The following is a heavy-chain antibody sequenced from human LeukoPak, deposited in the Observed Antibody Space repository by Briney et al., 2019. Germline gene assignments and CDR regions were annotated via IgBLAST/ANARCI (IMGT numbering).Heavy chain of an antibody. CDR2: ISYSGST. Sequence: SETLSLTCSVSGGSSNNEYWSWIRQPPGKGLEWIGYISYSGSTNYNPSLKSRVTISIDTSKNQFSLKLRSVTAADTAIYYCARQGYDILTGYIDAFDIWGQGTMVTVSS. CDR3: ARQGYDILTGYIDAFDI. J-gene: IGHJ3*02. CDR1: GGSSNNEY. D-gene: IGHD3-9*01. V-gene: IGHV4-59*08.